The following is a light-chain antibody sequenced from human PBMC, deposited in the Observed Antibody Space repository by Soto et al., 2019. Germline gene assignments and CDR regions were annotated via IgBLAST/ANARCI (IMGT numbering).Light chain of an antibody. CDR1: QTVRNNY. V-gene: IGKV3-20*01. Sequence: EIVMTQSPGTLSLSPGERATLSCRASQTVRNNYLAWYQQKPGQAPRLLIYGASSRATGIPDRFSGSGSGTDFTLTISRLEPEDVAVYYCQQYGSLSWTFGQGTKVDIK. CDR2: GAS. J-gene: IGKJ1*01. CDR3: QQYGSLSWT.